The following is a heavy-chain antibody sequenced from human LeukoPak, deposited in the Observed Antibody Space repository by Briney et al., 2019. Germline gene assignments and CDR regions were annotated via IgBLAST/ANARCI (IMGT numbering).Heavy chain of an antibody. CDR3: AKDATIRGYSYGHFDY. J-gene: IGHJ4*02. CDR2: ISWNSGSI. CDR1: GFTFDDYA. D-gene: IGHD5-18*01. Sequence: PGRSLRLSCAASGFTFDDYAMHWVRQAPGKGLEWVSGISWNSGSIGYADSVKGRFTISRDNAKNSLYLQMNSLRAEDMALYYCAKDATIRGYSYGHFDYWGQGTLVTVSS. V-gene: IGHV3-9*03.